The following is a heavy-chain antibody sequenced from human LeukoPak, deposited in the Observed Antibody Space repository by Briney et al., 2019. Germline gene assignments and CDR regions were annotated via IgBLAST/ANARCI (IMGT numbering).Heavy chain of an antibody. CDR3: AKSGYYDSSGYYYMGFFDS. CDR1: GFTFSSYA. J-gene: IGHJ4*02. CDR2: ISGSGDDT. Sequence: GGSLRLSCAASGASGFTFSSYAMSWVRQAPGKGLEWVSAISGSGDDTYYADSVKGRFTISRDNSKNTLYLQMNSLRAEDTAVYYCAKSGYYDSSGYYYMGFFDSWGQGTLVTVSS. D-gene: IGHD3-22*01. V-gene: IGHV3-23*01.